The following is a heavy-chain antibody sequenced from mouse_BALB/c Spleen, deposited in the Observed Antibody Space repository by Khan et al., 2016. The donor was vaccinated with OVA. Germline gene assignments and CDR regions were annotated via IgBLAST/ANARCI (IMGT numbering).Heavy chain of an antibody. CDR1: GYTFTDYA. V-gene: IGHV1S137*01. CDR2: ISIYYDNT. Sequence: QVQLQQSGPELVRPGESVKMSCKGSGYTFTDYAMHWVKQSHAQSLEWIGVISIYYDNTNYNQKFKGKATLTVDKSSSTAYMELARLTSDDSAIDYSSRGGQWLRRGGGKSDYWGQGTILTVSS. D-gene: IGHD2-2*01. J-gene: IGHJ2*01. CDR3: SRGGQWLRRGGGKSDY.